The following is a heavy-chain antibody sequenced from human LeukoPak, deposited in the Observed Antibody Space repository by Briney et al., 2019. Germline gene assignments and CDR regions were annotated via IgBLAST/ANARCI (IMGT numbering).Heavy chain of an antibody. CDR2: IIPILGIA. Sequence: ASVKVSCKASGGTFSSYAISWVRQAPGQGLEWMGRIIPILGIANYAQKFQGRVTITADKSTSTAYMELSSLRSEDTAVYYCARVPTYYDIFYYYGMDVWGQGTTVTVSS. J-gene: IGHJ6*02. D-gene: IGHD3-9*01. CDR3: ARVPTYYDIFYYYGMDV. V-gene: IGHV1-69*04. CDR1: GGTFSSYA.